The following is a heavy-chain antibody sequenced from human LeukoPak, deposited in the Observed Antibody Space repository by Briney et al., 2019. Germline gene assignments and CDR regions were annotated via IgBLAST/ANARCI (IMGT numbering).Heavy chain of an antibody. CDR1: GYTFTSYG. D-gene: IGHD1-14*01. V-gene: IGHV1-18*01. Sequence: ASVKVSCKASGYTFTSYGISWVRQAPGQGLEWVGWISAYNGNTNYAQKLQGRVTMTTDTSTSTAYMELRSLRSDDTAVYYCARANSGTVTPYYYGMDVWGQGTTVTVSS. CDR3: ARANSGTVTPYYYGMDV. J-gene: IGHJ6*02. CDR2: ISAYNGNT.